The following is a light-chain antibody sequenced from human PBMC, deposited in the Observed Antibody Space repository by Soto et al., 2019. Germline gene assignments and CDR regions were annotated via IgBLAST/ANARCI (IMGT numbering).Light chain of an antibody. CDR2: EVN. CDR1: RSDVGSYNR. J-gene: IGLJ1*01. Sequence: QSVLSHPPSVCWSPGQSVTISCTGTRSDVGSYNRVSWYQQPPGKAPKLLIYEVNNRPWGVPDRFSGSKSGNTASLTISGLQAEEEADYYCSFYTSTYHLVFGTGTNVTVL. V-gene: IGLV2-18*01. CDR3: SFYTSTYHLV.